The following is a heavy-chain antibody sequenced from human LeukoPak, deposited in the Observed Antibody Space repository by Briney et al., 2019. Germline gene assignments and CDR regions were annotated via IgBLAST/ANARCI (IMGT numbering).Heavy chain of an antibody. Sequence: SETLSLTCTVSGGSISSYYWSWIRQPAGKGLEWIGGIYTSGSTNYNPSLKSRVTISVDKSKNQFSLKLSSVTAADTAVYYCARIAPSIAAAGTSRGGFDYWGQGTLVTVSS. J-gene: IGHJ4*02. D-gene: IGHD6-13*01. CDR2: IYTSGST. CDR3: ARIAPSIAAAGTSRGGFDY. V-gene: IGHV4-4*07. CDR1: GGSISSYY.